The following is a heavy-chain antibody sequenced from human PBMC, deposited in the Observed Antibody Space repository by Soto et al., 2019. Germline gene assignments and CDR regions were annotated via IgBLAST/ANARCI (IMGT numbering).Heavy chain of an antibody. V-gene: IGHV3-53*01. Sequence: GRSLRLSCAASGFTVSNNYMSCVRQAPWKGLEWVSLIDSGGSTYYADSVTGRFTISRDNSKNTLYLQMDSLRAEDTAVYYCATYSSLDYWGQGTMVTVSS. CDR1: GFTVSNNY. D-gene: IGHD6-13*01. CDR3: ATYSSLDY. CDR2: IDSGGST. J-gene: IGHJ4*02.